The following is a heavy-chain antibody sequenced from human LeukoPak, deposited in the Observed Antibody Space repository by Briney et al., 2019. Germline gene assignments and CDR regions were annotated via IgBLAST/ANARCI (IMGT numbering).Heavy chain of an antibody. CDR3: AKESLGATIQYYFDY. V-gene: IGHV3-7*03. J-gene: IGHJ4*02. D-gene: IGHD1-26*01. CDR1: GFTFSSYW. CDR2: IKQDGSEK. Sequence: PGGSLRLSCAASGFTFSSYWMSWVRQAPGKGLEWVANIKQDGSEKYYVDSVKGRFTISRDNAKNSLYLQMNSLRAEDTAVYYCAKESLGATIQYYFDYWGQGTLVTVSS.